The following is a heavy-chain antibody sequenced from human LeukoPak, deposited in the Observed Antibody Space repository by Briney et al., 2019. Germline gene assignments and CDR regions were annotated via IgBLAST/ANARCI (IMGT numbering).Heavy chain of an antibody. CDR2: IFHNGKT. Sequence: SETLSLTCTVSGGSVSTSVYYWGWIRQTPGKGLEWIGDIFHNGKTNYNPSLKGRVTISIDTSNNQFSLRLPSVTAADTAVYYCARIFDSWGQGTLVTVSS. CDR1: GGSVSTSVYY. CDR3: ARIFDS. J-gene: IGHJ4*02. V-gene: IGHV4-39*07.